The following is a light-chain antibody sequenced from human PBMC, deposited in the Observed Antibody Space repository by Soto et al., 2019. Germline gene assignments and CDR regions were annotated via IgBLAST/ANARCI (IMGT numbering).Light chain of an antibody. CDR1: QSVNSGY. J-gene: IGKJ1*01. Sequence: EIVLTQSPGTLSLSPGERATLSCRASQSVNSGYLAWYQHKPGQAPRLLIYDTSTRATGIPDRFSGSGSGTDFTLSISRLEPEDFAVFYCQQYGSSPRTFGQGTKVEIK. V-gene: IGKV3-20*01. CDR3: QQYGSSPRT. CDR2: DTS.